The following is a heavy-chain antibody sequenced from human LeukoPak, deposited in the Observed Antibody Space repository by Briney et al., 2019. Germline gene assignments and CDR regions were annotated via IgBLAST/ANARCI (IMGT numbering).Heavy chain of an antibody. CDR2: INHSGST. D-gene: IGHD6-19*01. CDR3: ARLMAGHYYYYYVDV. J-gene: IGHJ6*03. V-gene: IGHV4-34*01. CDR1: GGSISSYY. Sequence: SETLSLTCTVSGGSISSYYWSWIRPPPGKGLEWIGEINHSGSTNYNPSLKSRVTISVDTSKNQFSLKLSSVTAADTAVYYCARLMAGHYYYYYVDVWGKGTTVTVSS.